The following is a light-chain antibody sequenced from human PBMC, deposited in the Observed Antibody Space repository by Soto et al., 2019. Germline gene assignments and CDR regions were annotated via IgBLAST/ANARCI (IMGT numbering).Light chain of an antibody. Sequence: EIVMTQSPATLSVSPGERATLSCRASQSVSSNLAWYQQKPGQAPRLLIYGASTRDTGIPARFSGSGSGTEFTLTISSLQSEDFAVYYCQQYNNWPRTFGQGNKVELK. V-gene: IGKV3-15*01. CDR2: GAS. CDR3: QQYNNWPRT. CDR1: QSVSSN. J-gene: IGKJ1*01.